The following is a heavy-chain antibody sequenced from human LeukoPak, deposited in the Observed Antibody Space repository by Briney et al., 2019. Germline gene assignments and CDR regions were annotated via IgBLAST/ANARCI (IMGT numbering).Heavy chain of an antibody. D-gene: IGHD3-22*01. V-gene: IGHV4-59*01. J-gene: IGHJ3*01. CDR1: GGSISSYY. CDR3: ARDRYYDSSGYRAFDL. CDR2: IFYTGST. Sequence: SETLSLTCTISGGSISSYYWSWIRQPPGKGLGYIGYIFYTGSTNYNPSLKSRVSISIDTSKNQFSLQLSSVTAADTAVYYCARDRYYDSSGYRAFDLWGQGTMVTVSS.